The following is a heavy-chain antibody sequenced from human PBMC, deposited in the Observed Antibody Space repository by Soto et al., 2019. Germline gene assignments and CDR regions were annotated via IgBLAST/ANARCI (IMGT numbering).Heavy chain of an antibody. CDR2: RIPIFGTA. Sequence: SLKVSCKASGGTFSSYAISWVRQAPGQGLEWMGGRIPIFGTANYAHKFQGRVTITSDKSTRTAYMELSSMRSEDTAVYYCARNYYDSIGYYYAXWGQGTLVTVSX. V-gene: IGHV1-69*06. CDR1: GGTFSSYA. D-gene: IGHD3-22*01. CDR3: ARNYYDSIGYYYAX. J-gene: IGHJ4*02.